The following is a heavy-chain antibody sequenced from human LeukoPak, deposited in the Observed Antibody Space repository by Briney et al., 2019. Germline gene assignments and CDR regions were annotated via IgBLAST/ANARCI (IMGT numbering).Heavy chain of an antibody. CDR1: GYTFTSYG. V-gene: IGHV1-18*01. D-gene: IGHD6-19*01. CDR2: ISAYNGNT. CDR3: AREGEGYSSGWYEIGFDY. Sequence: ASVKVSCKASGYTFTSYGISWVRQAPGQGLEWMGWISAYNGNTNYAQKLQGRVTMTTDTSTSTAYMELRSLRSDDTAVYYCAREGEGYSSGWYEIGFDYWGQGTLVTVSS. J-gene: IGHJ4*02.